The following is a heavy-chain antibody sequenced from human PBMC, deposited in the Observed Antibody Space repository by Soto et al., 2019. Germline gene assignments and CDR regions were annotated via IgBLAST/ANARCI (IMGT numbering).Heavy chain of an antibody. V-gene: IGHV5-51*01. J-gene: IGHJ5*02. Sequence: YWIGWVRQMPGKGLEWMGIIYPGDSDTRYSPSFQGQVTISADKSISTAYLQWSSLKASDTAMYYCARHAKAGHYCSSTSCYSWFDPWGQGTLVTVSS. CDR3: ARHAKAGHYCSSTSCYSWFDP. CDR2: IYPGDSDT. D-gene: IGHD2-2*01. CDR1: YW.